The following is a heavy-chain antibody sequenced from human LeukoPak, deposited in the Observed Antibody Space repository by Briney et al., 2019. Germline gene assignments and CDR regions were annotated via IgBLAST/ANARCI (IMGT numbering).Heavy chain of an antibody. V-gene: IGHV4-4*02. J-gene: IGHJ6*03. Sequence: PSETLSLTCAVSGGSISSSNWWSWVRQPPGKGLEWIGEITQSGSTNYNPSLKSRVTISVDTSKNQFSLKLSSVTAADTAVYYCARVRRMRFLEWPTIRYYYYNMDVWGKGTTVTVSS. CDR2: ITQSGST. CDR3: ARVRRMRFLEWPTIRYYYYNMDV. D-gene: IGHD3-3*01. CDR1: GGSISSSNW.